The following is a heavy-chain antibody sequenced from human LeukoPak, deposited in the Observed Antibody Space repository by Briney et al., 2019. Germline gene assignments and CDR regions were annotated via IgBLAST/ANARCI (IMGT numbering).Heavy chain of an antibody. CDR3: ARASQWLAFDY. J-gene: IGHJ4*02. CDR1: GFTVSSNY. CDR2: IYNGGST. V-gene: IGHV3-66*01. Sequence: PGGSLRLSCAASGFTVSSNYMSWVRQAPGKGLEWVSVIYNGGSTNYADSVKGRFTISRDNSKNTLYLQMNSLRAEDTAVYFCARASQWLAFDYWGRGTLVTVSS. D-gene: IGHD6-19*01.